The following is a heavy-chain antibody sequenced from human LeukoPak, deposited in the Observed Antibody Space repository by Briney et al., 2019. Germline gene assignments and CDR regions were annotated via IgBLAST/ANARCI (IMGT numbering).Heavy chain of an antibody. CDR2: LSYTGKT. D-gene: IGHD2/OR15-2a*01. V-gene: IGHV4-59*02. CDR3: SEGYFEPFDH. J-gene: IGHJ4*02. Sequence: SETLSLTCVVSGASVSSSHWNWIRQLPGKGLEWIGCLSYTGKTDYNPSRTSRVTMSLDTSKNQVSLKLRSVTAADTAVYYCSEGYFEPFDHWGQGTLVTVSS. CDR1: GASVSSSH.